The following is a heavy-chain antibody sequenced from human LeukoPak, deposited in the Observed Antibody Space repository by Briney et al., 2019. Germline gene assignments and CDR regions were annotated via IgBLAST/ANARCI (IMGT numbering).Heavy chain of an antibody. CDR2: ISAYNGNT. Sequence: ASVKVSCKASGYTFTSYGISWVRQAPGQGLEWMGWISAYNGNTNYAQKLQGRVTMTTDTSTSTAYMELSSLRSEDTAVYYCARVKFFGTVTTGPEIITEGWFDYWGQGTLVTVSS. CDR3: ARVKFFGTVTTGPEIITEGWFDY. J-gene: IGHJ4*02. V-gene: IGHV1-18*01. D-gene: IGHD4-17*01. CDR1: GYTFTSYG.